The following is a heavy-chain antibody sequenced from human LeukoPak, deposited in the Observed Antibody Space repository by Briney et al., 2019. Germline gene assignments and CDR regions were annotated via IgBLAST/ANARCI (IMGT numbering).Heavy chain of an antibody. D-gene: IGHD3-3*01. Sequence: RASVKVSCKASGYTFTGYYMHWVRQAPGQGLEWMGIINPSGGSTSYAQKFQGRVTMTRDTSTSTVYMELSSLRSEDTAVYYCARGGFLEWLPPRPIDYWGQGTLVTVSS. CDR2: INPSGGST. CDR3: ARGGFLEWLPPRPIDY. CDR1: GYTFTGYY. J-gene: IGHJ4*02. V-gene: IGHV1-46*01.